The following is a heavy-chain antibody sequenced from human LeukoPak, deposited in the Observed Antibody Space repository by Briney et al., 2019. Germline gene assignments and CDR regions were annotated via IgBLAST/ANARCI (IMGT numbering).Heavy chain of an antibody. CDR3: AREYCGGECYSGFDF. D-gene: IGHD2-21*01. Sequence: GGSLRLSCVASGFTFSSYAIHWVRQAPGKGLEWVALISYDGSNKDYAGSVKGRFTISRDNSKNTLYLQMNSLRAEDSAVYYCAREYCGGECYSGFDFWGQGTLVTVSS. J-gene: IGHJ5*01. V-gene: IGHV3-30*04. CDR2: ISYDGSNK. CDR1: GFTFSSYA.